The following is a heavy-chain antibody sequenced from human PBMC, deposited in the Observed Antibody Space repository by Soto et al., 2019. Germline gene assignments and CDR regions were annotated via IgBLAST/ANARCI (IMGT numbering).Heavy chain of an antibody. V-gene: IGHV4-31*03. Sequence: SETLSLTCTVSGGSISTGGYYWSWIRQHPGKGLEWIGYIHYSGSTFYNPSLESRVTISLDTSENQFSLKLSSVTAADTAVYYCARHYSSGYFHYCGPGPLVTLSS. D-gene: IGHD3-10*01. CDR2: IHYSGST. J-gene: IGHJ4*02. CDR3: ARHYSSGYFHY. CDR1: GGSISTGGYY.